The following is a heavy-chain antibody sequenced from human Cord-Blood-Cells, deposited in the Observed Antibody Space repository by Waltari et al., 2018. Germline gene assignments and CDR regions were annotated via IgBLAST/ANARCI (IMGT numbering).Heavy chain of an antibody. J-gene: IGHJ4*02. Sequence: QVQLQQWGAGLLKPSETLSLTCAVYGGSFSGYYWSWVRQPPGKGLEWIGEINHSGSTNYNPSLKSPVTISVDTAKNQFSLKLSSVSAADTAVYYCARRRIFDYWGQGTLVTVAS. CDR2: INHSGST. D-gene: IGHD2-15*01. CDR3: ARRRIFDY. V-gene: IGHV4-34*01. CDR1: GGSFSGYY.